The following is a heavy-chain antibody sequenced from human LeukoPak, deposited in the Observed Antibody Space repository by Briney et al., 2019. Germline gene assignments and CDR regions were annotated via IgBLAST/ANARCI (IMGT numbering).Heavy chain of an antibody. Sequence: PGGSLRLSCAASGFTFSSYGMHWVRQAPGKGLEWVAAISYDGSNKYYADSVKGRFTISRDNSKNTLYLQMNSLRAEDTAVYYCAKDDYFGSGSTDYWGQGTLVTVSS. D-gene: IGHD3-10*01. V-gene: IGHV3-30*18. CDR1: GFTFSSYG. CDR3: AKDDYFGSGSTDY. J-gene: IGHJ4*02. CDR2: ISYDGSNK.